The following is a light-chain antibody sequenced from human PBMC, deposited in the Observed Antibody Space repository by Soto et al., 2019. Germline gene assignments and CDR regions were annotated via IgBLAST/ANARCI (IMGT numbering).Light chain of an antibody. J-gene: IGLJ3*02. CDR1: SSDVGGYNY. CDR3: SSYTSSSVWV. CDR2: EVS. V-gene: IGLV2-14*01. Sequence: QSALTQPVSVSGSPGQSITISCTGTSSDVGGYNYVSWYQHHPGKAPKLMIYEVSNRPSGISNRFSGSKSGNTASLTISGLQAEDDADYYCSSYTSSSVWVFGGGTKLTVL.